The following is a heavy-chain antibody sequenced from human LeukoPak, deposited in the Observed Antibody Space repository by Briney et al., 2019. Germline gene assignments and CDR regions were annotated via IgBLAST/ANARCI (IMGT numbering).Heavy chain of an antibody. CDR2: IYTSGST. CDR1: GGSISGGSYY. J-gene: IGHJ3*02. Sequence: SQTLSLTCTVSGGSISGGSYYWSWIRQPAGKGLEWIGRIYTSGSTNYNPSLKSRVTISVDTSKNQFSLKLSSVTAADTAVYYCARDSPHYYDSSGYHYDAFDIWGQGTMVTVSS. CDR3: ARDSPHYYDSSGYHYDAFDI. D-gene: IGHD3-22*01. V-gene: IGHV4-61*02.